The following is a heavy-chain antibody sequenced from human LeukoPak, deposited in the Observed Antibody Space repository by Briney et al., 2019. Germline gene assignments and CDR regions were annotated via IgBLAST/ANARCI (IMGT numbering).Heavy chain of an antibody. J-gene: IGHJ4*02. V-gene: IGHV4-61*08. CDR1: GASVSSNGYY. CDR3: ALLQAYRPLDY. D-gene: IGHD2/OR15-2a*01. CDR2: ILNRGST. Sequence: PSETLSLTCTVSGASVSSNGYYWNWIRQPPGKGLEWIGYILNRGSTNYNPSLKSRVTISVDTSNNQFSLRLNSVTAADTAVYFCALLQAYRPLDYWGQGTLVTVSS.